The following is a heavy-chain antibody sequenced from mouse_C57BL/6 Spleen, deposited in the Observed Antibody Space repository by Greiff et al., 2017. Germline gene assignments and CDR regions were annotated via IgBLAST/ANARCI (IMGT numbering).Heavy chain of an antibody. CDR3: ARYLTTVVVNWYFDV. Sequence: QVHVKQPGAELVKPGASVKLSCKASGYPFTSYWMHWVKQRPGQGLEWIGMIHPNSGSTNYNEKFKSKATLTVDKSSITAYIQHSSLTSGDSAVYYGARYLTTVVVNWYFDVWGTVTTVTVSS. CDR1: GYPFTSYW. D-gene: IGHD1-1*01. CDR2: IHPNSGST. J-gene: IGHJ1*03. V-gene: IGHV1-64*01.